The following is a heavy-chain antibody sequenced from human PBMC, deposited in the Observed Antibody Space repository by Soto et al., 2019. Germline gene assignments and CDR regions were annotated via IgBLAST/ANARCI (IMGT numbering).Heavy chain of an antibody. J-gene: IGHJ6*02. V-gene: IGHV1-18*01. CDR2: ISGYNGNT. CDR1: GYTFTNYG. Sequence: QVQVVQSGDEVKKPGASVKVSCKASGYTFTNYGFSWVRQAPGQGLEWMGWISGYNGNTKYAEKFQGRVTMTTDTSTSRAHMELRSLRSDDTVVYYCAREGQAPYYYYGMDVWGQGTAVTVSS. CDR3: AREGQAPYYYYGMDV.